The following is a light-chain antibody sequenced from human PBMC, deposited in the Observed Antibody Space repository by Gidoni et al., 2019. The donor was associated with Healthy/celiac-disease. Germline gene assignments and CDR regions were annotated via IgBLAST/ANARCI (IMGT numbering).Light chain of an antibody. CDR2: KVS. V-gene: IGKV2-30*01. Sequence: DVVITQSPLSLHVTLGPPAPISCRSSQILIYSDGNTYLNWFQQRPGQSPRRLIYKVSNRDSGVPDRFSGSGSGTDFTLKISRVEAEDVGVYDCMQGTHWPPRATFGQGTKLEIK. CDR3: MQGTHWPPRAT. J-gene: IGKJ2*01. CDR1: QILIYSDGNTY.